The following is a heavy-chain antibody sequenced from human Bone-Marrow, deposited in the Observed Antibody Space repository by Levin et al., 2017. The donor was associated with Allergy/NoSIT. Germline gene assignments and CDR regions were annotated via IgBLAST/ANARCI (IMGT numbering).Heavy chain of an antibody. CDR1: GGSISDYY. J-gene: IGHJ3*02. CDR3: ARPLSGWYAAFDI. V-gene: IGHV4-59*01. D-gene: IGHD6-19*01. CDR2: VHYSGST. Sequence: SETLSLTCTVSGGSISDYYWSWIRQPPGKGLEWIGYVHYSGSTNYSPSLKSRVTISVDMSKKQFSLDLRSVTAADTAVYYCARPLSGWYAAFDIWGQGTKVTVSS.